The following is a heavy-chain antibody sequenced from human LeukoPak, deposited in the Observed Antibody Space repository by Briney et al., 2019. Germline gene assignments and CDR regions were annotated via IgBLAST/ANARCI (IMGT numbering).Heavy chain of an antibody. CDR3: ARDRGTWNDDGFDY. CDR1: GGSISSYY. V-gene: IGHV4-59*01. D-gene: IGHD1-1*01. Sequence: PSETLSLTCTVSGGSISSYYWSWIRQPPGKGLEWIGYIYYSGSTNYNPSLKSRVTISVDTSKNHFSLKLSSVTAADTAVYYCARDRGTWNDDGFDYWGQGTLVTVSS. CDR2: IYYSGST. J-gene: IGHJ4*02.